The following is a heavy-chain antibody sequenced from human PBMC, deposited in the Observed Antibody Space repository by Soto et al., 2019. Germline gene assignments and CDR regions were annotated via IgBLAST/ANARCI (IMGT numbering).Heavy chain of an antibody. J-gene: IGHJ5*02. Sequence: SETLSLTCAVSGGSFSGYYWSWIRQPPGKGLEWIGEINHSGSTNYNPSLKSRVTISVDTSKNQFSLKLSSVTAADTSVYYCARRRRALYWSSTSCYKVTFDPWGQGTLVTAPQ. CDR1: GGSFSGYY. D-gene: IGHD2-2*02. CDR3: ARRRRALYWSSTSCYKVTFDP. CDR2: INHSGST. V-gene: IGHV4-34*01.